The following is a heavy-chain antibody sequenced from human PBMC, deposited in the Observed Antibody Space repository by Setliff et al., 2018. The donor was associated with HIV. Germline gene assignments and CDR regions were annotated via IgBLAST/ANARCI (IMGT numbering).Heavy chain of an antibody. D-gene: IGHD3-16*02. J-gene: IGHJ4*02. Sequence: PSETLSLTCTVSGASISDYYWSWIRQHPGKGLEWIGYIYYSGSTYYNPSLKSRVTISVDTSKNQFSLKLSSVTAADTAVYYCARVPPLKAFGGVISLYYFDYWGQGTLVTVSS. CDR1: GASISDYY. CDR2: IYYSGST. CDR3: ARVPPLKAFGGVISLYYFDY. V-gene: IGHV4-31*03.